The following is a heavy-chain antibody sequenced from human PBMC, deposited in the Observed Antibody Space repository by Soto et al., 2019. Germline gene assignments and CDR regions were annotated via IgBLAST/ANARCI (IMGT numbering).Heavy chain of an antibody. CDR2: IYYSGST. Sequence: PSETLSLTCTVSGGSISSYYWSWIRQPPGKGLEWIGYIYYSGSTNYNPSPKSRVTISVDTSKNQFSLKLSSVTAADTAVYYCARVSGARGVYWGQGTLVTVSS. J-gene: IGHJ4*02. D-gene: IGHD6-19*01. V-gene: IGHV4-59*01. CDR1: GGSISSYY. CDR3: ARVSGARGVY.